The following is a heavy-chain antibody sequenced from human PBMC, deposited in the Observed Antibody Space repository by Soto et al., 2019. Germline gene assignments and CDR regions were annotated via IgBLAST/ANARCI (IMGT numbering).Heavy chain of an antibody. V-gene: IGHV4-39*01. CDR3: AAIIAARPDDSEVRPA. D-gene: IGHD6-6*01. Sequence: ETLSLTCTVSGGSISSSSYYWGWIRQPPGKGLEWIGSIYYSGSTYYNPSLKSRVTISVDTSKNQFSLKLSSVTAADTAVYYCAAIIAARPDDSEVRPAWGQRTLVTVSS. CDR1: GGSISSSSYY. J-gene: IGHJ5*02. CDR2: IYYSGST.